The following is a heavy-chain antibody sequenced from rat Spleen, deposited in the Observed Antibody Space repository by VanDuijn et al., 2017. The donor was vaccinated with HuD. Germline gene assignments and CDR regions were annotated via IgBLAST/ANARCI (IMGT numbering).Heavy chain of an antibody. Sequence: EVQLVESGGGLVQPGRSLXXXCAASGXXFSXXXMAESSQAPKKGLEWVASITTGGTITSYRTSVKDRFTISRDNAKSTLYLQMDSLRSEDTATYYCAGGYLHYWGQGVMVTVSS. CDR2: ITTGGTIT. D-gene: IGHD2-1*01. V-gene: IGHV5-25*01. CDR3: AGGYLHY. J-gene: IGHJ2*01. CDR1: GXXFSXXX.